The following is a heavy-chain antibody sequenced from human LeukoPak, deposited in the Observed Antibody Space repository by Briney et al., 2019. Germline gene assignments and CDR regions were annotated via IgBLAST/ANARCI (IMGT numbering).Heavy chain of an antibody. V-gene: IGHV4-39*07. D-gene: IGHD6-13*01. Sequence: SETLSLTCTVSGGSINNRTHYWSWIRQPPGKGLQWIGEINHDGSTYYNPSLKSRVTISVDKSKNQFSLKVRSVTAADRGVYYCATSPPDRSSWLPWTWGHGTLVTVSS. J-gene: IGHJ4*01. CDR3: ATSPPDRSSWLPWT. CDR2: INHDGST. CDR1: GGSINNRTHY.